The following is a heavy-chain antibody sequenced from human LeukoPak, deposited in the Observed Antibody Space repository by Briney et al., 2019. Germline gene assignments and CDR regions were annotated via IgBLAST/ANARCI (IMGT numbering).Heavy chain of an antibody. J-gene: IGHJ5*02. Sequence: PSETLSLTCAVYGGSFSGYYWSWIRQPPGKGLEWIGEINHSGSTNYNPSLKSRVTISVDTSKNQFSLKLSSVTAADTAVYYCARGGLYGDYLGWFDPWGQGTLVTVSS. CDR2: INHSGST. V-gene: IGHV4-34*01. CDR3: ARGGLYGDYLGWFDP. D-gene: IGHD4-17*01. CDR1: GGSFSGYY.